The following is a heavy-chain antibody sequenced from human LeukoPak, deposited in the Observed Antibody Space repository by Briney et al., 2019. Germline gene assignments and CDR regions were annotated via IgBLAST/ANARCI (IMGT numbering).Heavy chain of an antibody. CDR1: GFTSSSYA. V-gene: IGHV3-23*01. CDR2: ISGSGGST. CDR3: AKDYGDYPGMDV. J-gene: IGHJ6*02. D-gene: IGHD4-17*01. Sequence: GGSLRLSCAASGFTSSSYAMSWVRQAPGKELEWVSAISGSGGSTYYADSVKGRFTISRDNSKNTLYLQMNSLRAEDTAAYYCAKDYGDYPGMDVWGQGTTVTVSS.